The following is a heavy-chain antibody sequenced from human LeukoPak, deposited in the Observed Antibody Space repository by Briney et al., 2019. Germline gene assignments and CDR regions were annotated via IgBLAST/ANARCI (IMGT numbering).Heavy chain of an antibody. CDR3: ARDRSNWFDP. Sequence: SETLSLTCTVSGXSISSYYWSWIRQPPGKGLEWIGYIYYSGSGSTNYNPSLKSRVAMSVDTSKNQFFLKLSSVTAADTAVYYCARDRSNWFDPWGQGTLVTVSS. J-gene: IGHJ5*02. CDR1: GXSISSYY. CDR2: IYYSGSGST. V-gene: IGHV4-59*12.